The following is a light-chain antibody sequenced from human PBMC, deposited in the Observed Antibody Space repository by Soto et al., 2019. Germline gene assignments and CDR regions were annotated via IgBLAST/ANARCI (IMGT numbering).Light chain of an antibody. Sequence: DIQMTQSPSSLSASVGXXVXXXXXASQSISSYLNWYKKKKGKXXKXXIYAASSLQSGVPSRFSGIGSGTDFTLTISSLQPEDGATYDGQQSYSTPRTFGQGTKVDIK. V-gene: IGKV1-39*01. J-gene: IGKJ1*01. CDR2: AAS. CDR3: QQSYSTPRT. CDR1: QSISSY.